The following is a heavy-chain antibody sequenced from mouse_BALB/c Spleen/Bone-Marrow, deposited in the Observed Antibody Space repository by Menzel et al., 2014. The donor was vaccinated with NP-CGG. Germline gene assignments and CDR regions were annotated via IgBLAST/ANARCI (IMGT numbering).Heavy chain of an antibody. CDR1: GFSLTSYG. CDR2: IWTGGTT. J-gene: IGHJ2*01. Sequence: VKLQESGPGLVAPSQSLSTTCTVSGFSLTSYGVHWVRQPPGKGLEWLGVIWTGGTTNYDSALMSRLSISKDNSESQVFLKMKSLQTDDTAIYYCARDYGSRHYFDYWGQGTTLTVSS. V-gene: IGHV2-9*02. D-gene: IGHD1-1*01. CDR3: ARDYGSRHYFDY.